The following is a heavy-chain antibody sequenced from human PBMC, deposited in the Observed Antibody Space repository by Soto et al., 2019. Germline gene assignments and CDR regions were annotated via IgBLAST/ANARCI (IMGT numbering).Heavy chain of an antibody. CDR1: AYTFFNYW. Sequence: GESLKISCKGSAYTFFNYWIGWVRQMPGKGLEWMGIIYPGDSDTRYSPSFQGQVTISADKSISTAYLQWSSLKASDTAMYYCATSTLYSYGYDWGQGTLVTVSS. V-gene: IGHV5-51*01. CDR2: IYPGDSDT. CDR3: ATSTLYSYGYD. D-gene: IGHD5-18*01. J-gene: IGHJ4*02.